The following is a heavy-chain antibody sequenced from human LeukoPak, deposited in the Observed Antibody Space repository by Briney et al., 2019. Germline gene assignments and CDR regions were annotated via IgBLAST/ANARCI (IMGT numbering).Heavy chain of an antibody. CDR3: ARSSYYYGSGTGDAFDI. J-gene: IGHJ3*02. D-gene: IGHD3-10*01. Sequence: SETLSLTCTVSGGSISSCYWGWIRQPPGKGLEWIGSIYYSGSTYYNPSLKSRVTISVDTSKNQFSLKLSSVTAADTAVYYCARSSYYYGSGTGDAFDIWGQGTMVTVSS. CDR2: IYYSGST. V-gene: IGHV4-39*07. CDR1: GGSISSCY.